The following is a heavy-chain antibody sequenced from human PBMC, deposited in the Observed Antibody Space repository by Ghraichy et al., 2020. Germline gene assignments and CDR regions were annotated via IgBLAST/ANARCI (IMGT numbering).Heavy chain of an antibody. CDR2: IFLLLGMA. CDR3: ASSLGETYYRVHSFDI. V-gene: IGHV1-69*02. CDR1: GGTFSTFS. Sequence: SVKVSCKPSGGTFSTFSISWVRQAPGQGLDWKGRIFLLLGMANYAHQVHGRVPFTAEQSTRTAYMALSSLSAEDTAVAYCASSLGETYYRVHSFDIWGQGTMVTVSS. J-gene: IGHJ3*02. D-gene: IGHD1-26*01.